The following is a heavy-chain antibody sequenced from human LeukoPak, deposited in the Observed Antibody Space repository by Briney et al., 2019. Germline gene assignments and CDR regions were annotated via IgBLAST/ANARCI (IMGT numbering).Heavy chain of an antibody. Sequence: GRSLRLSCAASGFTFSSYGMHWVRQAPGKGLEWVAVISYDGGNKYYADSVKGRFTISRDNSKNTLYLQMNSLRAEDTAVYYCARETEAAANDYWGQGTLVTVSS. D-gene: IGHD6-13*01. J-gene: IGHJ4*02. CDR1: GFTFSSYG. CDR3: ARETEAAANDY. CDR2: ISYDGGNK. V-gene: IGHV3-30*03.